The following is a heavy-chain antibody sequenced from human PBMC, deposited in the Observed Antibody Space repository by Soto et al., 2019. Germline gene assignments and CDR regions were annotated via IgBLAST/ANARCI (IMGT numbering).Heavy chain of an antibody. CDR1: GFTFSTYA. V-gene: IGHV3-23*01. D-gene: IGHD3-22*01. Sequence: PGGSLRLSCAASGFTFSTYAMSWVRQAPGRGLDWVSVISGSGGSTYYADSVKGRFTISRDNAKNSLYLQMNSLRAEDTAVYYCARSITDYYDSSGYYDDYWGQGTLVTVSS. CDR3: ARSITDYYDSSGYYDDY. J-gene: IGHJ4*02. CDR2: ISGSGGST.